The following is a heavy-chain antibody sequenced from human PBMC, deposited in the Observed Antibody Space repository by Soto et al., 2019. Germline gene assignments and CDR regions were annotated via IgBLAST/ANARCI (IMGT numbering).Heavy chain of an antibody. V-gene: IGHV3-48*03. J-gene: IGHJ4*02. CDR3: ALMTSSGWYPNPLLPY. CDR2: ISVSGSTA. Sequence: GGSLRLSWAASGFIFDRYEMNWVGQARGQGTEGVAYISVSGSTAHYGHSMKCRFSISSDTTQNILYLQINPLTAEDTATYYSALMTSSGWYPNPLLPYWGQGTPVTVSS. CDR1: GFIFDRYE. D-gene: IGHD6-19*01.